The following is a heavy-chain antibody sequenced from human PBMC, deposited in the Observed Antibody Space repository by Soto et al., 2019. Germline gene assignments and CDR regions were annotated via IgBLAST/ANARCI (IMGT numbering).Heavy chain of an antibody. Sequence: GESLKISCKGSVYSFTSYWISWVRQMPGKGLEWMGRIDPSDSYTNYSPSFQGHVTISADKSISTAYLQWSSLKASDTAMYYCARRGYYYDSSGYYPSAFDIWGQGTMVTVSS. CDR1: VYSFTSYW. D-gene: IGHD3-22*01. V-gene: IGHV5-10-1*01. J-gene: IGHJ3*02. CDR3: ARRGYYYDSSGYYPSAFDI. CDR2: IDPSDSYT.